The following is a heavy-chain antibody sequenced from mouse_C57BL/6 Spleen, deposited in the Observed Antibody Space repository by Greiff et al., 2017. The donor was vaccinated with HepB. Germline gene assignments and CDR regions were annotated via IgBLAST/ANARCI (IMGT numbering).Heavy chain of an antibody. CDR3: ARGNWDGSLDY. V-gene: IGHV1-76*01. J-gene: IGHJ2*01. Sequence: VKLQESGAELVRPGASVKLSCKASGYTFTDYYINWVKQRPGQGLEWIARIYPGSGNTYYNEKFKGKATLTAEKSSSTAYMQLSSLTSEDSAVYFCARGNWDGSLDYWGQGTTLTVSS. CDR1: GYTFTDYY. D-gene: IGHD4-1*01. CDR2: IYPGSGNT.